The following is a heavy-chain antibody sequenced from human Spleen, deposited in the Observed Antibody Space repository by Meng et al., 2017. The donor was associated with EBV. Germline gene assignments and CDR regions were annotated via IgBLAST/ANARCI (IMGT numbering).Heavy chain of an antibody. CDR2: INFGGRI. Sequence: LQLEASGTRPVTPLETLSLVEGGSGDSNSGSTFYWDRIRQPQGKGLEWIASINFGGRIYYNPSLKSRVTISVDTSKNQFSLKLRSVTAADTAVYYCAREDNSSFDPWGQGTLVTVSS. V-gene: IGHV4-39*07. CDR1: GDSNSGSTFY. D-gene: IGHD6-13*01. J-gene: IGHJ5*02. CDR3: AREDNSSFDP.